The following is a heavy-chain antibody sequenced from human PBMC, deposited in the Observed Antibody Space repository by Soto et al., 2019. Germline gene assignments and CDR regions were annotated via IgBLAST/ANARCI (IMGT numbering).Heavy chain of an antibody. Sequence: EVQLVESGGGLVKPGGSLRLSCAASGFTFSNAWMTWVRQAPGKGLEWVGRIKSKTDGGTTDYAAPVKGRFTISRDDSKTPLYLKMNSLKTEDTAVYYCPTGRSTWLIGWDQNYWGQGPLVTVSS. D-gene: IGHD3-9*01. CDR1: GFTFSNAW. CDR3: PTGRSTWLIGWDQNY. V-gene: IGHV3-15*01. CDR2: IKSKTDGGTT. J-gene: IGHJ4*02.